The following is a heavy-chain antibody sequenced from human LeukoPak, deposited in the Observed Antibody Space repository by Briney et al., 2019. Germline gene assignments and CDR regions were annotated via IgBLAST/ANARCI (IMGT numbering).Heavy chain of an antibody. J-gene: IGHJ4*02. CDR3: ARAGFRVLSGLVEY. Sequence: GASVKLTCKSSGYTFTSYGISWDRQAPGQGLEWMGWISAYNGNTNYAQKLQGRVTMTTDTSTSTAYMELRSLRSDDTAVYYCARAGFRVLSGLVEYWGQGTLVTVSS. CDR2: ISAYNGNT. CDR1: GYTFTSYG. D-gene: IGHD3-10*01. V-gene: IGHV1-18*01.